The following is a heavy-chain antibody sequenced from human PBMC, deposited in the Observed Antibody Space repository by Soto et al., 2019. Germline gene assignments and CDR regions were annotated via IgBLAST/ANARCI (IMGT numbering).Heavy chain of an antibody. D-gene: IGHD6-13*01. CDR3: ARAHGSSWYNWFDP. CDR1: GGTFSSYG. J-gene: IGHJ5*02. Sequence: QVLLVQSGAEVKKPGSSVKVSCKASGGTFSSYGISWVRQTPGRGLEWMGGIIPLFGTTNYALKFRGRVTVTADESTSTVYMELRSLSFEDTALYYCARAHGSSWYNWFDPWGHGTMVTVSS. CDR2: IIPLFGTT. V-gene: IGHV1-69*01.